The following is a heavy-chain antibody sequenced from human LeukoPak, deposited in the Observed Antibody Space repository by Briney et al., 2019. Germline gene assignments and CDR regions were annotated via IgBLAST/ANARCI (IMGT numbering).Heavy chain of an antibody. V-gene: IGHV4-38-2*02. CDR1: GYSISSGHY. D-gene: IGHD3-10*01. J-gene: IGHJ4*02. CDR2: IYHSGST. CDR3: ARVWFGDLPPLN. Sequence: SETLSLTCTVSGYSISSGHYWGWIRQPPGKGLEWIGVIYHSGSTNYNPSLKSRVTISVDTSKNQFSLKLSSMTAADTAMYYCARVWFGDLPPLNWGQGTLVTVSS.